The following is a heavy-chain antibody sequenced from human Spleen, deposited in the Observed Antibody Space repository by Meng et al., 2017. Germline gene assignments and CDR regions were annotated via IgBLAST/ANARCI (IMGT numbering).Heavy chain of an antibody. CDR1: GGSFSGYY. J-gene: IGHJ4*02. Sequence: SETLSLTCAVYGGSFSGYYWSWIRQPPGKGLEWIGEINHSGSTNYNPSLKSRVTISVDTSKNQFSLKLSSVTAADTGIYYCARGPYSSGYYGDYWGQGTLVTVSS. V-gene: IGHV4-34*01. CDR2: INHSGST. D-gene: IGHD6-19*01. CDR3: ARGPYSSGYYGDY.